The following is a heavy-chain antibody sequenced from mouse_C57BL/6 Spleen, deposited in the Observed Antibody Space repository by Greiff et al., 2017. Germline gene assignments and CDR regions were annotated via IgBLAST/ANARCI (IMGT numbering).Heavy chain of an antibody. Sequence: QVQLQQPGAELVMPGASVKLSCKASGYTFTSYWMHWVKQRPGQGLEWIGEIDPSDSYTNYNQKFKGKSTLTVDKSSSTAYMQLSSLTSEDSAVYYCANGNYGYFDYWGQGTTLTVSS. CDR1: GYTFTSYW. CDR3: ANGNYGYFDY. V-gene: IGHV1-69*01. CDR2: IDPSDSYT. D-gene: IGHD2-1*01. J-gene: IGHJ2*01.